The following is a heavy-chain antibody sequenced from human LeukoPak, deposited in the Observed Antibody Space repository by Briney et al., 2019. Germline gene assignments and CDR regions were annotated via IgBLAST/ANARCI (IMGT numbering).Heavy chain of an antibody. Sequence: GGYLRLSCAASGFTFTSYVMSWVRQAPGEGLEWVSSIGGGGDYTYYSDSVKGRFTISRDNSENRVYLEMKSLRAEDTAVYYCARRTASDFWGQGTLVTVSS. J-gene: IGHJ4*02. CDR2: IGGGGDYT. D-gene: IGHD2-21*02. V-gene: IGHV3-23*01. CDR3: ARRTASDF. CDR1: GFTFTSYV.